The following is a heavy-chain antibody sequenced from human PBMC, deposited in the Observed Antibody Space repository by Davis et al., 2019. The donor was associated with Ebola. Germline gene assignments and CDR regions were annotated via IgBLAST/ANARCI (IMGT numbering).Heavy chain of an antibody. CDR3: TRGSALFYYDVWSGPPQGGMDV. Sequence: AASVKVSCKASGYTITGYYMHWVRQAPGQGLEWMGWINPNSGGTNYAQKFQGWVTMTRDTSISTAYMELSRLGSDDTAVYYCTRGSALFYYDVWSGPPQGGMDVWGQGTTVTVSS. D-gene: IGHD3-3*01. V-gene: IGHV1-2*04. CDR2: INPNSGGT. CDR1: GYTITGYY. J-gene: IGHJ6*02.